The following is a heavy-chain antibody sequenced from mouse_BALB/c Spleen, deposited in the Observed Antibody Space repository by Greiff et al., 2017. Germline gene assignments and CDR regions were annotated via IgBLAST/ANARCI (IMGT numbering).Heavy chain of an antibody. CDR1: GFSLTSYG. Sequence: VKVVESGPDLVAPSQSLSITCTVSGFSLTSYGVHWVRQPPGKGLEWLVVIWSDGSTTYNSALKSRLSISKDNSKSQVFLKMNSLQTDDTAMYYCARSPYYGSSYDYAMDYWGQGTSVTVSS. CDR2: IWSDGST. D-gene: IGHD1-1*01. CDR3: ARSPYYGSSYDYAMDY. J-gene: IGHJ4*01. V-gene: IGHV2-6-2*01.